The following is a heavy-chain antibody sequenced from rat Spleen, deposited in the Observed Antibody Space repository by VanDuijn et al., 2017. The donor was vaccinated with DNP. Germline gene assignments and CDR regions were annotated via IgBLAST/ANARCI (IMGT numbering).Heavy chain of an antibody. D-gene: IGHD1-11*01. CDR3: AREGKLAD. CDR1: GFNFNDYW. V-gene: IGHV4-2*01. J-gene: IGHJ2*01. Sequence: EVQLVESGGGLVQPGRSLKLSCAASGFNFNDYWMGWVRQTPGKGLEWIGQINKDSSTFTYTPSLRDKFTISRDNAHNTHDLQMTKLGSEDTAFYCWAREGKLADWGQGVMVTVSS. CDR2: INKDSSTF.